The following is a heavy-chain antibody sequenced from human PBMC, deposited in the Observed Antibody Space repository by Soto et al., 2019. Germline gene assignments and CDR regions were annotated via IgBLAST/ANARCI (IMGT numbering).Heavy chain of an antibody. D-gene: IGHD6-19*01. V-gene: IGHV1-18*01. Sequence: GASVKVSCKASGYTFTSYGIRWVRQAPGQGLEWMGWISAYNGNTNYAQKLQGRVTMTTDTSTSTAYMELRSLRSDDTAVYYCARDFGVAVAGNWFDPWGQGTLVTVSS. CDR2: ISAYNGNT. CDR3: ARDFGVAVAGNWFDP. CDR1: GYTFTSYG. J-gene: IGHJ5*02.